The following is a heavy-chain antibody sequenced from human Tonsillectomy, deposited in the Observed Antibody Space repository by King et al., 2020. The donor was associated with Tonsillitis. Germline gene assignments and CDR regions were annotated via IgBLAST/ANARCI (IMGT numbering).Heavy chain of an antibody. D-gene: IGHD3-16*01. CDR1: GYTFSSYW. CDR3: ARHDGGWGIDY. V-gene: IGHV5-51*01. J-gene: IGHJ4*02. CDR2: IYPGDSDS. Sequence: QLVQSGAEVKKPGESLRISCKGSGYTFSSYWIGWVRQMPGKGLEWMGIIYPGDSDSRYSPSFQGQVTISVDKSITTAYLQWISLKASDTAMYYCARHDGGWGIDYWGQGTLVTVSS.